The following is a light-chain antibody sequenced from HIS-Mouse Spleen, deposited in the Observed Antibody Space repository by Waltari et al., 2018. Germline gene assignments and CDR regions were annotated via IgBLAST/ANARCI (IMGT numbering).Light chain of an antibody. V-gene: IGLV3-1*01. J-gene: IGLJ2*01. Sequence: SYELTQPPSVSVSPGQTASITCPGDKLGDKYACWYQQKPGQSPVLVIYQDSKRPSGIPERFSGSHSVNTATLTISGTQAMDEADYYCQAWDSSTDVVFGGGTKLTVL. CDR2: QDS. CDR1: KLGDKY. CDR3: QAWDSSTDVV.